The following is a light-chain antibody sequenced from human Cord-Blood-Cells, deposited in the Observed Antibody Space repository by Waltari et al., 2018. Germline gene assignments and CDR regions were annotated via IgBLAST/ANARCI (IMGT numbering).Light chain of an antibody. CDR2: AAS. V-gene: IGKV1-39*01. CDR3: QQSYSTLT. J-gene: IGKJ3*01. CDR1: QSISIY. Sequence: DIQMTQSPSSLSASVGDRVTITCRASQSISIYLNWYQQKPGKAPKLLIYAASSLQSGVPSRFSGSGSGTDFTLTISSLKPEDFATYYCQQSYSTLTFGPGTKVDIK.